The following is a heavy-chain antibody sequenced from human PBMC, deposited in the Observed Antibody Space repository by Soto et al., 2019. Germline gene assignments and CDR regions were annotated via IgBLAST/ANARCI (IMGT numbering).Heavy chain of an antibody. CDR1: GFTFSNAW. CDR3: TTHFVLVPAWAHLYGMDF. Sequence: GGSLRLACAASGFTFSNAWMNWVRQAPGKGLEWVGRIKSKPDGGTTDYAAPVQGRFTISRDDSKNTLFLQMNSLKTEDTAVYYCTTHFVLVPAWAHLYGMDFWCQGTSVTGSS. J-gene: IGHJ6*02. V-gene: IGHV3-15*07. CDR2: IKSKPDGGTT. D-gene: IGHD2-21*01.